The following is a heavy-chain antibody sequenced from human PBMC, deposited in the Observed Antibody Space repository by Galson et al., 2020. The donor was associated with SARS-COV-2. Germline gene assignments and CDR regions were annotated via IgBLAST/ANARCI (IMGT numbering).Heavy chain of an antibody. V-gene: IGHV3-53*01. CDR3: ARDIRDCGGGTCYYYYYGLDV. J-gene: IGHJ6*02. CDR2: TYSGGNT. CDR1: GFTVSSNY. Sequence: GGSLRLSCAASGFTVSSNYMSWVRQAPGKGLEWVSLTYSGGNTYSADSVKGRFTISRDNSKNTLYLQMNSLRAEDTAVYYCARDIRDCGGGTCYYYYYGLDVWGQGTTVTVSS. D-gene: IGHD2-15*01.